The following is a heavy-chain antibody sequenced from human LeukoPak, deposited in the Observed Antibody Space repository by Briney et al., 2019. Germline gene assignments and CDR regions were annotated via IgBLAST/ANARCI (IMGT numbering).Heavy chain of an antibody. J-gene: IGHJ1*01. CDR2: IYYSGST. CDR3: AGQYSGYDSGAEYFQH. Sequence: PSETLSLTCTVSGGSVSSGSYYWSWIRQPSGKGLEWIGYIYYSGSTNYNPSLKSRVTISVDTSKNQFSLKVSSVTAADTAVYYCAGQYSGYDSGAEYFQHWGQGTLVTVSS. D-gene: IGHD5-12*01. CDR1: GGSVSSGSYY. V-gene: IGHV4-61*01.